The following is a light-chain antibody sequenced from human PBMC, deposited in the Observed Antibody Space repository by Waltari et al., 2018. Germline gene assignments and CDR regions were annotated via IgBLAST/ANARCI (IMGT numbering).Light chain of an antibody. CDR3: AAWDDSLSGPV. J-gene: IGLJ3*02. CDR2: RNN. CDR1: TSNIGVNF. Sequence: QSVLTQPPSASGTPGQRVTISCSGSTSNIGVNFVYWYQQFPGTAPKRLIYRNNQRPSGVPGRFSGSKSGTSASLAISGLRSEDEADYYCAAWDDSLSGPVFGGGTELTVL. V-gene: IGLV1-47*01.